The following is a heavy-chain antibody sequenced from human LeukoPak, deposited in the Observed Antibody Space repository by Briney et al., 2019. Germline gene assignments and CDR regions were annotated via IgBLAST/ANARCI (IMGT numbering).Heavy chain of an antibody. CDR2: ITTSTGNP. J-gene: IGHJ5*01. V-gene: IGHV7-4-1*02. CDR3: ARDPYAPPSSDLQRFDS. D-gene: IGHD6-19*01. Sequence: ASVKVSCKASGYTFTGYYMHWVRQAPGQGLEWMGWITTSTGNPTYAQGFTGRFVFSLDTSVSTAYLQISSLRAEDTAVYYCARDPYAPPSSDLQRFDSWGQGTLVTVSS. CDR1: GYTFTGYY.